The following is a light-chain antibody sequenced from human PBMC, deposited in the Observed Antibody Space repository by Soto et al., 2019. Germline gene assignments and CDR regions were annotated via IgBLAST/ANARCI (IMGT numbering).Light chain of an antibody. V-gene: IGKV3-20*01. Sequence: EIVLTQSPGTLSLSPGERATLSCRASQSVTGSYLAWYQQKPGQAPRLLIYGASSRATGIPDRFSGSGSETDFTLTISRLEPEDFAVYYCQQYGSSSLTFGGGTKVEIK. CDR3: QQYGSSSLT. CDR1: QSVTGSY. J-gene: IGKJ4*01. CDR2: GAS.